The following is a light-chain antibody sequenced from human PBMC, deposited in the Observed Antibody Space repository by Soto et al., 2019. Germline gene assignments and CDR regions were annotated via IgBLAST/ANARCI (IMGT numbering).Light chain of an antibody. V-gene: IGKV1-5*03. CDR1: QSISVW. J-gene: IGKJ5*01. CDR3: QQYNSYSPT. Sequence: DIQMTQSPATLSAPLGDRVTITCRASQSISVWLAWYQQKAGKAPNVLIYKASSLESGVPSRFRGSGSETEFTLTISGLQPGDSETYYCQQYNSYSPTFGQGTRLEIK. CDR2: KAS.